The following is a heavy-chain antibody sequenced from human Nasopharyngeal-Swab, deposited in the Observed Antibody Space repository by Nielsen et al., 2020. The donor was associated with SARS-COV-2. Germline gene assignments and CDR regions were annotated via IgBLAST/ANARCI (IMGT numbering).Heavy chain of an antibody. Sequence: GGSLRLSCAASGFTFSSYAMHWVRQAPGKGLEYVSAISSNGGSTYYANSVKGRFTISRDNSKNTLYLQMGSLRAEDMAVYYCARATYYYDSSGYDYWGQGTLVTVSS. D-gene: IGHD3-22*01. CDR1: GFTFSSYA. CDR2: ISSNGGST. V-gene: IGHV3-64*01. J-gene: IGHJ4*02. CDR3: ARATYYYDSSGYDY.